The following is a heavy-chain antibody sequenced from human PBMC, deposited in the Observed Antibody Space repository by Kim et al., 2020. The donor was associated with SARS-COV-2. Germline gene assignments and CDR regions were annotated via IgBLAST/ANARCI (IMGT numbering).Heavy chain of an antibody. CDR3: TRDRAEYGDYVEFYYYGMDV. CDR1: GFTFGDYA. CDR2: IRSKAYGGTT. V-gene: IGHV3-49*03. Sequence: GGSLRLSCTASGFTFGDYAMSWFRQAPGKGLEWVGFIRSKAYGGTTEYAASVKGRFTISRDDSKSIAYLQMNSLKTEDTAVYYCTRDRAEYGDYVEFYYYGMDVWGQGTTVTVSS. J-gene: IGHJ6*02. D-gene: IGHD4-17*01.